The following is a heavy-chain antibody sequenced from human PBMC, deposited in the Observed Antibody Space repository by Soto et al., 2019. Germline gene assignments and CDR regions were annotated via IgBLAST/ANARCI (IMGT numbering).Heavy chain of an antibody. CDR2: INHSGST. J-gene: IGHJ6*02. D-gene: IGHD2-8*01. V-gene: IGHV4-34*01. Sequence: SETLSLTCAVYGGSFSGYYWSWIRQPPGKGLEWIGEINHSGSTNYNPSLKSRVTISVDTSKNQFSLKLSSVTAADTAVYYCAREHLGYCTNGVCQTDYYYYYGMDVWGQGTTVTVS. CDR1: GGSFSGYY. CDR3: AREHLGYCTNGVCQTDYYYYYGMDV.